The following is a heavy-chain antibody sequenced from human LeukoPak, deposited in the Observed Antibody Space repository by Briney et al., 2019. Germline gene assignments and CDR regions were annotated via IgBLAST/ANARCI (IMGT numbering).Heavy chain of an antibody. CDR3: ARDGAYYDILTGSFDY. CDR2: IYHSGST. D-gene: IGHD3-9*01. Sequence: PSETLSLTCTVSGGSISSSGYYWGWIRQPPGKGLEWIGSIYHSGSTYYNPSLKSRVTISVDASKNQFSLKLSSVTAADTAVYYCARDGAYYDILTGSFDYWGQGTLVTVSS. J-gene: IGHJ4*02. V-gene: IGHV4-39*07. CDR1: GGSISSSGYY.